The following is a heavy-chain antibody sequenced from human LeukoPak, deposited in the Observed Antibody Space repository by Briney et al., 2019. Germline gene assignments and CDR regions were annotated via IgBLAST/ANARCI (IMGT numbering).Heavy chain of an antibody. Sequence: TLSLTCSLSGCHISSGGYYWSLIRQPAAEGVEQIGRIYTSGSTDYNPPLQSRVPISADTSKNQFSLELTSVTAADTAVYYCARDADSGDYADWGQGTLVTVSS. CDR2: IYTSGST. CDR1: GCHISSGGYY. J-gene: IGHJ4*02. V-gene: IGHV4-61*02. D-gene: IGHD4-17*01. CDR3: ARDADSGDYAD.